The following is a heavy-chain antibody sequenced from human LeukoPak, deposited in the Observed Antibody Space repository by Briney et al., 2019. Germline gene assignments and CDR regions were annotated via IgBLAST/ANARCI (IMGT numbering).Heavy chain of an antibody. V-gene: IGHV4-61*01. J-gene: IGHJ4*02. CDR3: ARGHGGYYDSSGYSYYFDY. Sequence: SETLSLTCTVSGGSISSSSYYWSWIRQPPGKGLEWIGYIYYSGSTNYNPSLKSRVTISVDTSKNQFSLKLSSVTAADTAVYYCARGHGGYYDSSGYSYYFDYWGQGTLVTVSS. CDR1: GGSISSSSYY. CDR2: IYYSGST. D-gene: IGHD3-22*01.